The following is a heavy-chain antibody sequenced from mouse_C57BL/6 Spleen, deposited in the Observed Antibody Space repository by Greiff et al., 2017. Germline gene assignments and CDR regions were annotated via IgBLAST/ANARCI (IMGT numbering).Heavy chain of an antibody. D-gene: IGHD2-4*01. J-gene: IGHJ1*03. V-gene: IGHV5-17*01. Sequence: EVQGVESGGGLVKPGGSLKLSCAASGFTFSDYGMHWVRQAPEKGLEWVAYISSGSSTIYYADTVKGRFTISRDNAKNPLFLQMTSLRSEDTAMYYCARDDYDDGGYFEVWGTGTTVTVSS. CDR2: ISSGSSTI. CDR1: GFTFSDYG. CDR3: ARDDYDDGGYFEV.